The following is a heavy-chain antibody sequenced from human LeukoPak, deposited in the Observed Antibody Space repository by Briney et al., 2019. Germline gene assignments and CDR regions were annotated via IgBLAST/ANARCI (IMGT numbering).Heavy chain of an antibody. CDR3: ASFVPTVTTQGEVLDY. J-gene: IGHJ4*02. V-gene: IGHV3-21*01. CDR1: GFTFSSYA. Sequence: GGSLGLSCAASGFTFSSYAMSWVRQAPGKGLEWVSSISSSSSYIYYADSVKGRFTISRDNAKNSLYLQMNSLRAEDTAVYYCASFVPTVTTQGEVLDYWGQGTLVTVSS. D-gene: IGHD4-17*01. CDR2: ISSSSSYI.